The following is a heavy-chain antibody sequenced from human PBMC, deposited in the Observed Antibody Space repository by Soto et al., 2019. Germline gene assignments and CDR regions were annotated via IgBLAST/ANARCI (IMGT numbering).Heavy chain of an antibody. Sequence: EVQLVESGGGPVRPGGSLKLSCAASGFNFITYSLSWVRQAPGKGLEGVASLSSSAVYIDYADSVKGRFTISRDNANNSLYLQMNSLRAEETATYYCVRDGLDYYDTERLYFDNWGQRTLVTVSS. CDR1: GFNFITYS. V-gene: IGHV3-21*01. CDR3: VRDGLDYYDTERLYFDN. CDR2: LSSSAVYI. J-gene: IGHJ4*02. D-gene: IGHD3-22*01.